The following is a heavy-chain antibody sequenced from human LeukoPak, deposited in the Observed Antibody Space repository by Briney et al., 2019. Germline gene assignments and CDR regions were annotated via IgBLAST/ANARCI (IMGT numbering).Heavy chain of an antibody. CDR2: IYSGGST. J-gene: IGHJ6*04. V-gene: IGHV3-53*01. Sequence: GGSLRLSCAASGLTVSKNYMSWVRQAPGKGLESVSVIYSGGSTYYADSVRGRFTISRDNSKNTLYLQMNSLRVEDTAVYYCARDLTGNLWGRGITVTISS. CDR1: GLTVSKNY. CDR3: ARDLTGNL. D-gene: IGHD1-14*01.